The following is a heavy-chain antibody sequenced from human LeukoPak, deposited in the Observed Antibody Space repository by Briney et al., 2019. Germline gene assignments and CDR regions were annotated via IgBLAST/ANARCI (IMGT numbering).Heavy chain of an antibody. D-gene: IGHD3-9*01. CDR1: GFTLSSYA. V-gene: IGHV3-23*01. Sequence: GGSLRLSCAASGFTLSSYAMSWVRQAPGKGLEWVSAISGSGGSTYYADSVKGRFTISRDNSKNTLYLQMNSLRAEDTAVYYCAKAGDYDILTGYWTYYFDYWGQGTLVTVSS. J-gene: IGHJ4*02. CDR3: AKAGDYDILTGYWTYYFDY. CDR2: ISGSGGST.